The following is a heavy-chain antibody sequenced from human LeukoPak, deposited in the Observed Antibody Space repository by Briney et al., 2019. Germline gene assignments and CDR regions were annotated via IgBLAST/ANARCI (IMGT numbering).Heavy chain of an antibody. CDR2: MSPISGDT. Sequence: GASVKVSCKASGYTFTSYDFNWVRQATGQRPEWMGWMSPISGDTGYAQKFQDRVTMTRNTSISTAYMELSSLRSDDTAVYYRARGPPNWGYDYWGPGTLVTVSS. CDR3: ARGPPNWGYDY. V-gene: IGHV1-8*01. D-gene: IGHD7-27*01. CDR1: GYTFTSYD. J-gene: IGHJ4*02.